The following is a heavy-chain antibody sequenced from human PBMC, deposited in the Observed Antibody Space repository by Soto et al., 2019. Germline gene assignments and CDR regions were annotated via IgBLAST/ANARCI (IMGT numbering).Heavy chain of an antibody. Sequence: QVQLVQSGAEVKKPGSSVKVSCKASGGTFSTYAISWVRQAPGQGLEWMGGIIPIFGTANYAQKFQGRVTITADESTRTAEMELSSLISEDTAVYYCARRYCSGGSCYYYGMDVWGQGTTVTVSS. J-gene: IGHJ6*01. CDR1: GGTFSTYA. CDR2: IIPIFGTA. V-gene: IGHV1-69*12. CDR3: ARRYCSGGSCYYYGMDV. D-gene: IGHD2-15*01.